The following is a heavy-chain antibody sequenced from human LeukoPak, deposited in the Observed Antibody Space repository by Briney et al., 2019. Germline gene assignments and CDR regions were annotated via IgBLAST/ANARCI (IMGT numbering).Heavy chain of an antibody. J-gene: IGHJ4*02. V-gene: IGHV3-23*01. CDR3: AKDGDYGDFDY. Sequence: PGGSLRLSCAASGFTFSIFAMSWVRHTPGAGLGWVSAISGNGGSTFYADTVKGRFSISRDNSKNTLYLQMNRLRGEDTAVYYCAKDGDYGDFDYWGQGTLVTVSS. CDR2: ISGNGGST. D-gene: IGHD4-17*01. CDR1: GFTFSIFA.